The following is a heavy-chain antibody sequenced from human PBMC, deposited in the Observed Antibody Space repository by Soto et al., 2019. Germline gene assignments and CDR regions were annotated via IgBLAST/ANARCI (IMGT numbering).Heavy chain of an antibody. V-gene: IGHV3-21*01. J-gene: IGHJ4*02. CDR1: GFTFSSYS. CDR2: ISSSSSYI. CDR3: ARAYCSGGSCYSGDLFDY. D-gene: IGHD2-15*01. Sequence: PGGSLRLSXAASGFTFSSYSFNWVRQAPGKGLEWVSSISSSSSYIYYADSLKGRFTISRDNAKNSLYLQMNSLRAEDTAVYYCARAYCSGGSCYSGDLFDYWGQGTLVTVSS.